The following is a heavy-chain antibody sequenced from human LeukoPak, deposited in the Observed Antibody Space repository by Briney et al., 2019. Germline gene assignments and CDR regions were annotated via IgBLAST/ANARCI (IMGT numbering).Heavy chain of an antibody. D-gene: IGHD6-13*01. CDR1: GFTFDGYA. J-gene: IGHJ4*02. CDR3: AKEGRRGSSWYLDY. V-gene: IGHV3-9*01. CDR2: ISWNSGSI. Sequence: GGSLRLSCAASGFTFDGYAMHWVRQAPGKGLEWVSGISWNSGSIGYADSVKGRFTISRDNAKNSLYLQMNSLRAEDTALYYCAKEGRRGSSWYLDYWGQGTLVTVSS.